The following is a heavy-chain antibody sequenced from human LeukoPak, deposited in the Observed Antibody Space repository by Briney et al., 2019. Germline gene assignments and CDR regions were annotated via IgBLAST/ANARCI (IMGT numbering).Heavy chain of an antibody. CDR2: IYHSGST. D-gene: IGHD3-16*01. Sequence: SETLSLTCTVSGYSISSGYYWGWIRQPPGKGLEWIGSIYHSGSTYYNPSLKSRVTISVDTSKNQFSLKLSSVTAADTAVYYCARDVRGPWTFDPWGQGTLVTVSS. J-gene: IGHJ5*02. V-gene: IGHV4-38-2*02. CDR1: GYSISSGYY. CDR3: ARDVRGPWTFDP.